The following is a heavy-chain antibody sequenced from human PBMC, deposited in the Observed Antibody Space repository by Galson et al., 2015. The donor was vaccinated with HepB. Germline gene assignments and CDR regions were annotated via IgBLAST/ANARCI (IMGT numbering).Heavy chain of an antibody. Sequence: SVKVSCKVSGYTLTELSMHWARQAPGQGLEWMGRIIPILGIANYAQKFQGRVTITADKSTSTAYMELSSLRSEDTAVYYCARAGGGPAAFDIWGQGTMVTVSS. CDR1: GYTLTELS. CDR3: ARAGGGPAAFDI. V-gene: IGHV1-69*04. D-gene: IGHD3-10*01. J-gene: IGHJ3*02. CDR2: IIPILGIA.